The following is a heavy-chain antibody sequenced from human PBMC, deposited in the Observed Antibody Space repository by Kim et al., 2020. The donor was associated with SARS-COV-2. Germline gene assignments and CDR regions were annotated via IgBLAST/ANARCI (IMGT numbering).Heavy chain of an antibody. Sequence: GGSLRLSCAASGFTFSSYAMSWVRQAPGKGLEWVSAISGSGGSTYYADSVKGRFTISRDNSKNTLYLQMNSLRAEDTAVYNCAKDLRTPDIVVVVAAPHDYWGQGTLVTVSS. CDR1: GFTFSSYA. D-gene: IGHD2-15*01. J-gene: IGHJ4*02. CDR3: AKDLRTPDIVVVVAAPHDY. V-gene: IGHV3-23*01. CDR2: ISGSGGST.